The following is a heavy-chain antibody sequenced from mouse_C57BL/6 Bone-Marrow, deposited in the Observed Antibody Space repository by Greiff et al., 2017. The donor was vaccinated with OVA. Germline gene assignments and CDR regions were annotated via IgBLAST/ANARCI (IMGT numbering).Heavy chain of an antibody. CDR2: INPSSGYT. CDR1: GYTFTSYT. J-gene: IGHJ1*03. CDR3: ARDYDGDWYFDV. D-gene: IGHD2-4*01. V-gene: IGHV1-4*01. Sequence: QVQLQQSGAELVRPGASVKMSCKASGYTFTSYTMHWVKQRPGQGLEWIGYINPSSGYTKYNQKFKDKATLTADKSSSTAYLQLSSLTSEDSAVYYCARDYDGDWYFDVWGTGTTVTVSS.